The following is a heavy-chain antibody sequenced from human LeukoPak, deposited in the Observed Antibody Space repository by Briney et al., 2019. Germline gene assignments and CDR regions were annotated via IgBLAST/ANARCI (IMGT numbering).Heavy chain of an antibody. CDR2: ISSNGGST. V-gene: IGHV3-64D*06. J-gene: IGHJ4*02. CDR3: VKDSDYYDSSGNYFDY. Sequence: PGGSLRLSCSASGFTFSSYAMHWVRQAPGKGLEYVSAISSNGGSTYYADSVKGRFTISRDNSKNTLYLQMSSLRAGDTAVYYCVKDSDYYDSSGNYFDYWGQGTLVTVSS. CDR1: GFTFSSYA. D-gene: IGHD3-22*01.